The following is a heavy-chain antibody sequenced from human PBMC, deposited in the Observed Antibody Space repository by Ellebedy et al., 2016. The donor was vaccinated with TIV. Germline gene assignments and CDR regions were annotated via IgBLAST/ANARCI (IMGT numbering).Heavy chain of an antibody. CDR2: TIPIFGTA. CDR1: GGTFSSYA. D-gene: IGHD2-15*01. J-gene: IGHJ6*02. V-gene: IGHV1-69*06. Sequence: ASVKVSCKASGGTFSSYAISWVRQAPGQGLEWMGGTIPIFGTANYAQKFQGRVTITADKSTSTAYMELSSLRSEDTAVYYCARREMVVAATHSPYYYYYYGMDVWGQGTTVTVSS. CDR3: ARREMVVAATHSPYYYYYYGMDV.